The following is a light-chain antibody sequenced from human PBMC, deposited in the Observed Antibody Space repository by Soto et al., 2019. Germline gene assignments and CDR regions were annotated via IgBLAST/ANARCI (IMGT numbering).Light chain of an antibody. CDR1: SSDVGTYNY. Sequence: QSVLTQPASVSGSPGQSITISCTGTSSDVGTYNYVSWYQQHPGKAPKLMIYEVSNRPSGVSHRFSGSKSGNTASLTISGLQAEDEADYYCSSYTSSSTYVFGNGTKVTVL. J-gene: IGLJ1*01. CDR3: SSYTSSSTYV. CDR2: EVS. V-gene: IGLV2-14*01.